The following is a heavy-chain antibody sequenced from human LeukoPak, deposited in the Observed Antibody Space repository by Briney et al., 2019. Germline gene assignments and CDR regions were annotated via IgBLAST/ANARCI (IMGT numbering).Heavy chain of an antibody. V-gene: IGHV7-4-1*02. CDR3: ARLWFGELPNPSPGALKT. CDR1: GYTFTSYA. D-gene: IGHD3-10*01. CDR2: INTNTGNP. Sequence: ASVKVSCKASGYTFTSYAMNWARQAPGQGLEWMGWINTNTGNPTYAQGFTGRFVFSLDTSVSTAYLQISSLKAEDTAVYYCARLWFGELPNPSPGALKTWGQGTLVTVSS. J-gene: IGHJ5*02.